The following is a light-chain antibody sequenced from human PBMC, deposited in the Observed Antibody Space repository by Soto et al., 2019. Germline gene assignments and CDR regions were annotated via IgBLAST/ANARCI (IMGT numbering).Light chain of an antibody. Sequence: QSVLTQPASVSGSPGQSITISCTGTSSDVGGYNFVSWYQQHPGKAPKLIIYEVSNRPSGVSNRFSASKSGNTASLTISGLQAEDEADYYCSSYTSTNTVVFGGGTQLTVL. CDR1: SSDVGGYNF. J-gene: IGLJ2*01. CDR3: SSYTSTNTVV. CDR2: EVS. V-gene: IGLV2-14*01.